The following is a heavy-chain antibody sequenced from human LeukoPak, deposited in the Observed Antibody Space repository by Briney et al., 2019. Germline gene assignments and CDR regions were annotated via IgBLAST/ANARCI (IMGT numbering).Heavy chain of an antibody. V-gene: IGHV3-66*01. Sequence: GGSLRLSCAASGFTFTNAWMTWVRQAPGKGLGWVSVIYSGGSTHYADSVKGRFTISRDNSKKTLYIQMNSLRAEDTAVYYCARAWGPYPYFDYWGQGTLVTVSS. CDR2: IYSGGST. CDR1: GFTFTNAW. D-gene: IGHD3-16*01. CDR3: ARAWGPYPYFDY. J-gene: IGHJ4*02.